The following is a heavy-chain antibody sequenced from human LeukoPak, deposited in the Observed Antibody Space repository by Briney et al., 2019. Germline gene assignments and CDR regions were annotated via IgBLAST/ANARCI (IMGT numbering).Heavy chain of an antibody. D-gene: IGHD3-3*01. J-gene: IGHJ4*02. Sequence: SETLSLTCTVSGGSISSGGYYWSWIRQHPGKGLEWIGYIYYSGSTYYNPSLKSRVTISVDTSKNQFSLKPSSVTAADTAVYCCARDRSGYSDYWGQGTLVTVSS. CDR2: IYYSGST. V-gene: IGHV4-31*03. CDR1: GGSISSGGYY. CDR3: ARDRSGYSDY.